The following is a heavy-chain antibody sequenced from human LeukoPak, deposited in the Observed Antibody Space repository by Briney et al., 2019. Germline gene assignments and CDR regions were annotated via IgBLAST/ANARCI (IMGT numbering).Heavy chain of an antibody. J-gene: IGHJ3*02. Sequence: GGSLRLSCTASGFTFSNYWMSWVCQAPGKGLEWVANIKQDGSEKYYVDSVKGRFTISRDNAKNSLYLQMNSLRAEDTAVYYCAKGVRGIAAADDAFDIWGQGTMVTVSS. CDR1: GFTFSNYW. V-gene: IGHV3-7*01. CDR2: IKQDGSEK. D-gene: IGHD6-13*01. CDR3: AKGVRGIAAADDAFDI.